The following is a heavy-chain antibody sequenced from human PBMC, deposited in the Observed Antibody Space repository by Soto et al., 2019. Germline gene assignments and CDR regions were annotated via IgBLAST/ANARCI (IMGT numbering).Heavy chain of an antibody. D-gene: IGHD6-19*01. CDR2: IYPSDSYT. J-gene: IGHJ4*02. V-gene: IGHV5-10-1*01. Sequence: GESLKISCKGSGYSFTSYHIVWVRQMPGKGLEWMGIIYPSDSYTNYSPSFQGHVTISADKSISTAYLQWSSLKASDTAMYYCARLAMWSRYSSGGFDYWGQGTLVTVSS. CDR3: ARLAMWSRYSSGGFDY. CDR1: GYSFTSYH.